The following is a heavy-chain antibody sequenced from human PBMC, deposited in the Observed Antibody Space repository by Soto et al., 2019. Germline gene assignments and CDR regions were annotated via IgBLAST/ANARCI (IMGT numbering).Heavy chain of an antibody. CDR1: GFTFSSYS. V-gene: IGHV3-21*01. Sequence: PGGSLRLSCAASGFTFSSYSMHLVRQAPGKGLEWVSPISSSSSYIYYADSVKGRFTISRDNAKNSLYLQMNSLRAEDTAVYYCARDEYQLRRGRDYYYYMDVWGKGTTVTVSS. D-gene: IGHD2-2*01. CDR2: ISSSSSYI. CDR3: ARDEYQLRRGRDYYYYMDV. J-gene: IGHJ6*03.